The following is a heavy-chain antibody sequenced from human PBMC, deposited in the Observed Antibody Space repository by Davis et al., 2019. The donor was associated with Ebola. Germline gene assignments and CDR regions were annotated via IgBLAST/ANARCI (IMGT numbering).Heavy chain of an antibody. D-gene: IGHD5-24*01. Sequence: SETLSLTCTVSDASVSSYYWSWIRQPPGKGLEWIGYIYYSGSTNYNPSLKSRVTISVDTSKNQFSLKLSSVTAADTAVYYCARHLVATIETKFDYWGQGTLVTVSS. CDR2: IYYSGST. V-gene: IGHV4-59*08. CDR3: ARHLVATIETKFDY. CDR1: DASVSSYY. J-gene: IGHJ4*02.